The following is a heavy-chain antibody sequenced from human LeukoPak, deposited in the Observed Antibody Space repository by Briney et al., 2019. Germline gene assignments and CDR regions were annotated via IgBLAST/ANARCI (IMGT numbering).Heavy chain of an antibody. Sequence: GGSLRLSCAASGFTFDDYAMHWVRRAPGKGLEWVSGISWNSGSIGYADSVKGRFTISRDNAKNSLYLQMNSLRAEDTALYYCAKDTGPGSSSFYGMDVWGQGTTVTVSS. CDR2: ISWNSGSI. J-gene: IGHJ6*02. CDR3: AKDTGPGSSSFYGMDV. D-gene: IGHD6-13*01. V-gene: IGHV3-9*01. CDR1: GFTFDDYA.